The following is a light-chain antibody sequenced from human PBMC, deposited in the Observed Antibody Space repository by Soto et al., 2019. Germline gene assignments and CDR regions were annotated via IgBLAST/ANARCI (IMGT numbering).Light chain of an antibody. CDR2: GAS. J-gene: IGKJ2*01. Sequence: EIVLTQSPGTLSLSPGERATLSCRASQSVSSSYLAWYQQKPGQAPRLLIYGASSRDTGIPDRFSGSGSGTDFTLTISRLKPEDFAVYYCQQYGSSPPYTFGQGTKLEIK. V-gene: IGKV3-20*01. CDR3: QQYGSSPPYT. CDR1: QSVSSSY.